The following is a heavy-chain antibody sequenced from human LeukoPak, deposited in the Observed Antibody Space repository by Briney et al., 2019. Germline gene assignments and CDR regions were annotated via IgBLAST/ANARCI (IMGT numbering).Heavy chain of an antibody. CDR3: AIHYYDSSGHLDY. J-gene: IGHJ4*02. D-gene: IGHD3-22*01. Sequence: GGSLRLSCAASGFTFSSYAMSWVRQAPGKGLDWVSAIIISGGSTYYADSVKGRFTISRDNSKNTLYLQMNSLRAEDTAVYYCAIHYYDSSGHLDYWGQGTLVTVSS. V-gene: IGHV3-23*01. CDR2: IIISGGST. CDR1: GFTFSSYA.